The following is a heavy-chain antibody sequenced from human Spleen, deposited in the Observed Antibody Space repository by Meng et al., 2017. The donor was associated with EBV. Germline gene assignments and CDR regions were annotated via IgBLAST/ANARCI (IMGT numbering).Heavy chain of an antibody. CDR1: GFSLNRRGVA. CDR3: THSVSTVTHFDF. J-gene: IGHJ4*02. Sequence: QIALKESGPTLVKPTQTLTLTCMFSGFSLNRRGVAVGLVRQPPGKALEWLAMIFWDDDERYTTSLNSRLTITKDTSRNRVVLTMTNMAPVDTATYFCTHSVSTVTHFDFWGQGILVTVSS. CDR2: IFWDDDE. V-gene: IGHV2-5*02. D-gene: IGHD4-17*01.